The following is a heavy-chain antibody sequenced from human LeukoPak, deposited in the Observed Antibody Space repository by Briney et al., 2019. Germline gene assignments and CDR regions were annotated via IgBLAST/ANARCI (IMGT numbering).Heavy chain of an antibody. J-gene: IGHJ4*02. Sequence: PGASVKVSCKASGGTFSSYAISWVRQAPGQGLEWMGRIIPILGIANYAQKFQGRVTITAGKSTSTAYMELSSLRSEDTAVYYCAREGGYSYGPRPYYFDYWGQGTLVTVSS. CDR2: IIPILGIA. V-gene: IGHV1-69*04. D-gene: IGHD5-18*01. CDR1: GGTFSSYA. CDR3: AREGGYSYGPRPYYFDY.